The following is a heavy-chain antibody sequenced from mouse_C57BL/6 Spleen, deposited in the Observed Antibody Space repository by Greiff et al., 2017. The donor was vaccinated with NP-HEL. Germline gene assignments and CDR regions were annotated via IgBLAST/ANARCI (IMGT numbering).Heavy chain of an antibody. CDR1: GYAFSSYW. D-gene: IGHD1-1*01. CDR3: ARESSYYYGSSYWFAY. J-gene: IGHJ3*01. Sequence: VQLQQSGAELVKPGASVKISCKASGYAFSSYWMNWVKQRPGKGLEWIGRIYPGDGDTNYNGKFKGKATLTADKSSSTAYMQLSSLTSEDSAVYFWARESSYYYGSSYWFAYWGQGTLVTVSA. CDR2: IYPGDGDT. V-gene: IGHV1-80*01.